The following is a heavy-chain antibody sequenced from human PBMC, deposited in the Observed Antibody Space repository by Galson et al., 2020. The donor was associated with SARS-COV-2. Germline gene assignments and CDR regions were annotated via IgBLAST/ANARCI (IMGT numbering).Heavy chain of an antibody. CDR3: AKDNDFVTGLDAVDI. CDR1: AFTFSNSC. J-gene: IGHJ3*02. Sequence: GGSLILTCAASAFTFSNSCMHYVRQAQETGMEWVAFIRNDGTNIIYVDFVMGRLTISRDNSTNTLYLLMSSQKSEDTAVYDCAKDNDFVTGLDAVDIGGKETPFTVSS. CDR2: IRNDGTNI. V-gene: IGHV3-30*02. D-gene: IGHD3-9*01.